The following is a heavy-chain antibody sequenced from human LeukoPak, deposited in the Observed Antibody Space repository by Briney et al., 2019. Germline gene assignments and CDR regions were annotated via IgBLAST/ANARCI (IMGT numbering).Heavy chain of an antibody. D-gene: IGHD3-22*01. CDR2: IYHSGST. Sequence: PSETLSLTCTVSGGSVSSGNYYWSWIRQPPGKGLEWIGYIYHSGSTYYNPSLKSRVTISVDRSKNQFSLKLSSVTAADTAVYYCARGGEDYYDSSGPEYFQHWGQGTLVTVSS. V-gene: IGHV4-30-2*01. J-gene: IGHJ1*01. CDR3: ARGGEDYYDSSGPEYFQH. CDR1: GGSVSSGNYY.